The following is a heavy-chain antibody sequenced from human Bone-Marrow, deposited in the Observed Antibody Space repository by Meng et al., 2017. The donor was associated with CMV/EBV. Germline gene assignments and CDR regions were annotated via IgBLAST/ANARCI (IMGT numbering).Heavy chain of an antibody. CDR3: AKDPPYYDSSGLQ. CDR1: GFNFSSYA. D-gene: IGHD3-22*01. CDR2: ISGSGGST. V-gene: IGHV3-23*01. Sequence: CAASGFNFSSYALRSVRQAPGKGLRWVSAISGSGGSTYYAGSVKGRFTISRDNSKNTLYLQMNSLRAEDTAVYYCAKDPPYYDSSGLQWGQGTLVTVSS. J-gene: IGHJ4*02.